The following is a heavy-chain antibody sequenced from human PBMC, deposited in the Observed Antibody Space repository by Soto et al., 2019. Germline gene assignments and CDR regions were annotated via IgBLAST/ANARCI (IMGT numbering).Heavy chain of an antibody. CDR3: ARPFDTSGWYDH. V-gene: IGHV5-51*01. Sequence: GESLKISCKASGYRFTTYWIGWVRQMPGKGLECMGIIYPDYSDVRYSPSFQGQVIISADKSISTAYLQWSSLKASDTAMYYCARPFDTSGWYDHWGQGTLVTVSS. CDR2: IYPDYSDV. J-gene: IGHJ5*02. D-gene: IGHD6-19*01. CDR1: GYRFTTYW.